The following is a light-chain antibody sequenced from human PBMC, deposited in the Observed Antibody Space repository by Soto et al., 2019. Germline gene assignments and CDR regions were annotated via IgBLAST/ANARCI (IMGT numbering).Light chain of an antibody. CDR3: SSYAGRNKFV. J-gene: IGLJ1*01. Sequence: QSVLTQPPSASGSPGQSVTITCTGTSSDVGNYKYVSWYQQHPGKAPKLMIYEVSKRPSGVPDRFLGSKSGNTASLTVSGLQADDEADYYCSSYAGRNKFVFGTGTKLTVL. V-gene: IGLV2-8*01. CDR1: SSDVGNYKY. CDR2: EVS.